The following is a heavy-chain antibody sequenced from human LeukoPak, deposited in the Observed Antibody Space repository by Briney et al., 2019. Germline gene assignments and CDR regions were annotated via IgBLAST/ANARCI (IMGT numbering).Heavy chain of an antibody. CDR1: GYTFTEYY. V-gene: IGHV1-18*04. Sequence: ASVKVSCKASGYTFTEYYIHWVRQAPGQGLEWMGWISAYNGNTNYAQKLQGRVTMTTDTSTSTAYMELRSLRSDDTAVYYCARDCGRITIFGVVNSYYMDVWGKGTTVTVSS. CDR2: ISAYNGNT. CDR3: ARDCGRITIFGVVNSYYMDV. J-gene: IGHJ6*03. D-gene: IGHD3-3*01.